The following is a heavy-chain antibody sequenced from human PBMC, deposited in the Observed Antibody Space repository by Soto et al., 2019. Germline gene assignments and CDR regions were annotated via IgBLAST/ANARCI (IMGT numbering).Heavy chain of an antibody. J-gene: IGHJ6*02. Sequence: QMQLVQSGPEVKKPGTSVQVSCKVSGFTFSDSAVQWVRQGRGQGLEWIGWIVAGSGNTNYAQKFQERVTIIRDMSTSTAYMELSSLRSEDTAVYYCAAGRTGGSYYGMDVWGQGTTVTVSS. CDR1: GFTFSDSA. CDR2: IVAGSGNT. V-gene: IGHV1-58*01. D-gene: IGHD3-10*01. CDR3: AAGRTGGSYYGMDV.